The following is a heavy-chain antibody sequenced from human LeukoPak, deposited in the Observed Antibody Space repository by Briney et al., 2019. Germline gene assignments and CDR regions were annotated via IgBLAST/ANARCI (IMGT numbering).Heavy chain of an antibody. CDR2: IGATET. D-gene: IGHD3-16*01. V-gene: IGHV3-23*01. J-gene: IGHJ4*02. Sequence: GGSLRLSCAVSGFTFNTYAMSWVRQVPGKGPEWVATIGATETYYAGSVKGRFTISRDDSKNTVYLQMDSLRAEDTAVYYCAKDYITHNGVYDCFDFWGQGTQVTVSS. CDR1: GFTFNTYA. CDR3: AKDYITHNGVYDCFDF.